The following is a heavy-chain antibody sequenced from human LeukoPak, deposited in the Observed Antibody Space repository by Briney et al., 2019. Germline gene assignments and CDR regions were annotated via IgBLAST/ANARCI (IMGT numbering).Heavy chain of an antibody. V-gene: IGHV4-59*08. CDR1: GGSISSYY. J-gene: IGHJ6*02. Sequence: SETLSLTCTVSGGSISSYYWSWIRQPPGKGLEWIGYIYYSGSTNYNPSLKSRVTISVDTSKNQFSLKLSSVTAADTAAYYCARTKKYYYGSGSKRYYYYGMDVWGQGTTVTVSS. CDR2: IYYSGST. D-gene: IGHD3-10*01. CDR3: ARTKKYYYGSGSKRYYYYGMDV.